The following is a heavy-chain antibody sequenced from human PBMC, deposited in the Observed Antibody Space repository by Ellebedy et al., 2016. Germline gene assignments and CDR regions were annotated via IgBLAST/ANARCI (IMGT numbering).Heavy chain of an antibody. J-gene: IGHJ4*02. V-gene: IGHV3-33*01. CDR3: ASPVGAQVPLGY. CDR2: IWYDGSNK. CDR1: GFTFSSYG. Sequence: GESLKISCAASGFTFSSYGMHWVRQAPGKGLEWVAVIWYDGSNKYYADSVKGRFTISRDNSMHTLYLQMNSLRVEDTAVYYCASPVGAQVPLGYWGQGTLVTVSS. D-gene: IGHD3-16*01.